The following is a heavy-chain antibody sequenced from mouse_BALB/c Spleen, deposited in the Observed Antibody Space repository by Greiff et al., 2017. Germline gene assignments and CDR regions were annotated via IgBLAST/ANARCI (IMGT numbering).Heavy chain of an antibody. J-gene: IGHJ3*01. CDR3: ASKGTGSWFAY. CDR2: INSDGGST. Sequence: EVKLMESGGGLVQPGESLKLSCESNEYEFPSHDMSWVRKTPEKRLELVAAINSDGGSTYYPDTMERRFIISRDNTKKTLYLQMSSLRSEDTALYYCASKGTGSWFAYWGQGTLVTVSA. V-gene: IGHV5-2*01. D-gene: IGHD4-1*01. CDR1: EYEFPSHD.